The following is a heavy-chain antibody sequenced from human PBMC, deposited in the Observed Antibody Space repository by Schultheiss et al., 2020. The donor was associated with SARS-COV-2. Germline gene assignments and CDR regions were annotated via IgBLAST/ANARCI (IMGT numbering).Heavy chain of an antibody. J-gene: IGHJ6*02. CDR1: GFTFSSYA. V-gene: IGHV3-30-3*01. CDR2: ISYDGSNK. Sequence: GSLRLSCAASGFTFSSYAMHWVRQAPGKGLERVAVISYDGSNKYYADSVKGRFTISRDNSKNTLYLQMNSLRAEDTAVYYCAREEYSGSYYYYYGMDVWGQGTTVSVSS. D-gene: IGHD1-26*01. CDR3: AREEYSGSYYYYYGMDV.